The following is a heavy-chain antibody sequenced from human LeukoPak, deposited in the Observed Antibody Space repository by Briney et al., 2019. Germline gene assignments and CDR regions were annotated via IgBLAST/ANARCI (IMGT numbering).Heavy chain of an antibody. D-gene: IGHD2-8*01. CDR2: IHYSGNS. CDR3: ALAPNSNWFDF. CDR1: GDSISNFY. J-gene: IGHJ5*01. V-gene: IGHV4-59*08. Sequence: SETLSLTCSVSGDSISNFYWNWIRQPPGKRLEWIGNIHYSGNSNYNPSLQSRVTISIDTSRKQLFLKLNSVTAADTAVYYCALAPNSNWFDFWGQGTLVTVSS.